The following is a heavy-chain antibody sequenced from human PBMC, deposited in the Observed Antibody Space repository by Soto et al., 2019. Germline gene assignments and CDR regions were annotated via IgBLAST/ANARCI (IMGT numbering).Heavy chain of an antibody. J-gene: IGHJ6*02. CDR1: GFTFTAYW. Sequence: EVQVVESGGGLVQPGGSLRLSCVASGFTFTAYWMHWVRQAPGQGLVWVSRIKFDGITASYADSVNGRFTISRDNAKNTVYLQMDRLRAEDTGMYYCARGIRNYYGADVWGQGTTVTFSS. D-gene: IGHD2-21*01. CDR3: ARGIRNYYGADV. V-gene: IGHV3-74*01. CDR2: IKFDGITA.